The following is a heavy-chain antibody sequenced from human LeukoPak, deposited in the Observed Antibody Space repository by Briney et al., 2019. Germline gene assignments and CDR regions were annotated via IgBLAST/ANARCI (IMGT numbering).Heavy chain of an antibody. CDR1: GFTFSNYG. V-gene: IGHV3-21*01. Sequence: GGSLRLSCAASGFTFSNYGMNWVRQAPGKGLEWVSSIACSSSYLYYADSVKGRFTISRDNAKNSLYLQMDNLRAEDTAIYYCAINHRDGYSELGYWGQGTLVTVSS. CDR2: IACSSSYL. CDR3: AINHRDGYSELGY. D-gene: IGHD5-24*01. J-gene: IGHJ4*02.